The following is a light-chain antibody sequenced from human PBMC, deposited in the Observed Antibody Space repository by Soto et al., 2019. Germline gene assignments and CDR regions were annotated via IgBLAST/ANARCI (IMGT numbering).Light chain of an antibody. CDR1: ESVTSTY. V-gene: IGKV3-20*01. CDR2: GAS. CDR3: QQYGSSPPLT. Sequence: EIVLTQSPGALSLSPGERATLSCRTSESVTSTYLAWYQQKPGQPPRLLIYGASNRATGIPDRFSGSGSGTDFTLTISRLEPEDFVVYYCQQYGSSPPLTFGGGTKV. J-gene: IGKJ4*01.